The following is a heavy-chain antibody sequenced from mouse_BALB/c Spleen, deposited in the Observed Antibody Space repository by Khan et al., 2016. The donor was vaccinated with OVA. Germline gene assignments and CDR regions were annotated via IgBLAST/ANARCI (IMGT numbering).Heavy chain of an antibody. Sequence: EVELVESGGDLVKPEGSLKLSCAASGFTFSTYGMSWVRQTLDKRLEWVATISSGGSYTSYPHSVQGRFTISRDNAKNTLYLQLSSLKSEDTAMFYCGRRAYYYDSEGFAYWGQGTLVTVSA. CDR1: GFTFSTYG. CDR2: ISSGGSYT. CDR3: GRRAYYYDSEGFAY. J-gene: IGHJ3*01. V-gene: IGHV5-6*01. D-gene: IGHD1-1*01.